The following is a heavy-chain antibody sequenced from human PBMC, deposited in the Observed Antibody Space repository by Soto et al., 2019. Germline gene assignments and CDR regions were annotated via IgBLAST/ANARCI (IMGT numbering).Heavy chain of an antibody. V-gene: IGHV4-4*07. Sequence: QVQLQESGPGLLKPSETLSLTCTVSGGSISSYYWSWIRQPAGKGLEWIGRIYTSGSTNYNPSLKRRVTMSVDTSKNQFSLNLSSVTAADTAVYYCARACSSNSCYDVFDYWGQGTLVTVSS. J-gene: IGHJ4*02. CDR1: GGSISSYY. CDR3: ARACSSNSCYDVFDY. CDR2: IYTSGST. D-gene: IGHD2-2*01.